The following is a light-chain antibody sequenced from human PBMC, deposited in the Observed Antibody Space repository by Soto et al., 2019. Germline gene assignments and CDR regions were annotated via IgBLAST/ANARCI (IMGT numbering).Light chain of an antibody. CDR2: EAS. V-gene: IGKV3-11*01. CDR3: QQHINWPLT. CDR1: QSLTNNY. J-gene: IGKJ4*01. Sequence: IVLPQSPGTLSLSPGERATLSCRASQSLTNNYFAWYQQKPGQAPRLLIYEASNRATGIPARFSGSGSGADFTLTISSLEPEDFALYYCQQHINWPLTSGRGTKADI.